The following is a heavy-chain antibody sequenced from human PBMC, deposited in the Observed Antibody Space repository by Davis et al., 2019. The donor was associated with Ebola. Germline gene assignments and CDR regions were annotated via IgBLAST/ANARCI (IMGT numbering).Heavy chain of an antibody. CDR2: TYYRSRWYN. J-gene: IGHJ4*02. D-gene: IGHD6-13*01. Sequence: SQTLSLTCAISGDSVSSNSAAWNWIRQSPSRGLEWLGRTYYRSRWYNEYAVSVKSRITINPDTSKNQFSLKLSSVTAADTAVYYCARGSSRLHSSSWYRYWGQGTLVTVSS. CDR3: ARGSSRLHSSSWYRY. CDR1: GDSVSSNSAA. V-gene: IGHV6-1*01.